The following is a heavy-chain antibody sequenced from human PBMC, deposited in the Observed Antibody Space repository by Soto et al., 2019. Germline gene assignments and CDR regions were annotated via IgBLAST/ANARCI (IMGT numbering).Heavy chain of an antibody. D-gene: IGHD1-1*01. CDR2: ISWDGGST. Sequence: GGSLRLSCAASGFTFDDYTMHWVRQAPGKGLEWVSLISWDGGSTYYADSVKGRFTISRDNSKNSLYLQMNSLRAEDTAVYYCARLERRWNAFDIWGQGTMVTVSS. CDR3: ARLERRWNAFDI. V-gene: IGHV3-43*01. J-gene: IGHJ3*02. CDR1: GFTFDDYT.